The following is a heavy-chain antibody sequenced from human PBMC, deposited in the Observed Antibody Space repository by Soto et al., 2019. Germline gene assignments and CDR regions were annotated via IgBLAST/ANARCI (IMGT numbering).Heavy chain of an antibody. CDR1: GGSISSGDYY. Sequence: SETLSLTCTVSGGSISSGDYYWSWIRQPPGKGLEWIGYIYYSGSTYYNPSLKSRVTISVDTSKNQFSLKLSSVTAADTAVYYCAREGAYYDSSGYYKVYFDYWGQGTLVTVSS. CDR3: AREGAYYDSSGYYKVYFDY. D-gene: IGHD3-22*01. V-gene: IGHV4-30-4*01. CDR2: IYYSGST. J-gene: IGHJ4*02.